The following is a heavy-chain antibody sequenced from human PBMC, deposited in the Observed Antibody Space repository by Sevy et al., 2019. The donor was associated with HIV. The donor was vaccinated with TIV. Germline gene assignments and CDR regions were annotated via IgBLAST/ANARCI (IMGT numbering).Heavy chain of an antibody. J-gene: IGHJ3*01. CDR2: IKQDGSEK. D-gene: IGHD3-10*01. CDR1: GFSFSWYW. Sequence: AGSLRLSCAASGFSFSWYWMSWVRQTPEKALEWVANIKQDGSEKNYVDSVKGRFTISRDNAKNSLYLQMNSLRDEDTAVYYCASKGGSRPIDAFDSWGQGTMVTVSS. CDR3: ASKGGSRPIDAFDS. V-gene: IGHV3-7*01.